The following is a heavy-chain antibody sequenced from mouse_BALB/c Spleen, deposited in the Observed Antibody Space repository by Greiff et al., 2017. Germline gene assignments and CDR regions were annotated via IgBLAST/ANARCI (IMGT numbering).Heavy chain of an antibody. CDR2: IRNKANGYTT. V-gene: IGHV7-3*02. CDR3: AREDYYYGSSRYFDV. CDR1: GFTFTDYY. Sequence: EVKLQESGGGLVQPGGSLRLSCATSGFTFTDYYMSWVRQPPGKALEWLGFIRNKANGYTTEYSASVKGRFTISRDNSQSILYLQMNTLRAEDSATYYCAREDYYYGSSRYFDVWGAGTTVTVSS. D-gene: IGHD1-1*01. J-gene: IGHJ1*01.